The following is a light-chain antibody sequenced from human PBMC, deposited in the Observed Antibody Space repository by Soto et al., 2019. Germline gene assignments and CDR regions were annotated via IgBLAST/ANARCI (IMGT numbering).Light chain of an antibody. J-gene: IGLJ1*01. CDR3: SSYAGSNNFYV. CDR1: SSDVGSYSY. V-gene: IGLV2-8*01. Sequence: QSVLTQPPSASGSPGQSVTISCTGTSSDVGSYSYVSWYQLRPGKAPKLIVYEVSKRPSGVPDRFSGFQSGSTASLTVSGLQAEEEADYYCSSYAGSNNFYVFGTGTKVTVL. CDR2: EVS.